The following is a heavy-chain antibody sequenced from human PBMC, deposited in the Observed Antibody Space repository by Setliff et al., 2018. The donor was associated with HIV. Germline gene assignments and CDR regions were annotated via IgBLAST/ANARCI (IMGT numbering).Heavy chain of an antibody. J-gene: IGHJ6*02. CDR3: AKDHSSGSYYYYGMDV. Sequence: PGGSLRLSCAASGFTFSSYEMSWVRQTPGKGLEWISYISSSGSAIYYADSVKGRITISRDNAKNSLYLQMNSLRAEDTAVYYCAKDHSSGSYYYYGMDVWGQGTTVTVSS. D-gene: IGHD6-19*01. CDR1: GFTFSSYE. CDR2: ISSSGSAI. V-gene: IGHV3-48*03.